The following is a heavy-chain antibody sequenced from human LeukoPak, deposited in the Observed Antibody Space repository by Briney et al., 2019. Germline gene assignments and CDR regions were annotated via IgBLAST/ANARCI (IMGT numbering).Heavy chain of an antibody. J-gene: IGHJ6*04. CDR2: ISAYTGNT. CDR1: GYTLTSYG. Sequence: ASVKVSCKASGYTLTSYGIRWVRQAPGQGLEWMGWISAYTGNTNYAQKLQGRVTMTTDTSTSTAYMELRSLRSDDTAVYYCARGRSGYDNYYYYGMDVWGKGTTVTVSS. V-gene: IGHV1-18*04. D-gene: IGHD5-12*01. CDR3: ARGRSGYDNYYYYGMDV.